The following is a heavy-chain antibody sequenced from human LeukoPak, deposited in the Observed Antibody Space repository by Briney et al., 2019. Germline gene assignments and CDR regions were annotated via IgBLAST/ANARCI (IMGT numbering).Heavy chain of an antibody. D-gene: IGHD6-19*01. CDR1: GFTFSTSG. Sequence: SGGSLRLSCAASGFTFSTSGMHWVRQAPGKGLEWVAYVPFDGIKKFYADSVRGRFTISRDNSKNTLYLQLNSLRPDDTAVYYCAKDRPHSSGWGTPADFWGQGTLVTVSS. V-gene: IGHV3-30*02. CDR3: AKDRPHSSGWGTPADF. CDR2: VPFDGIKK. J-gene: IGHJ4*02.